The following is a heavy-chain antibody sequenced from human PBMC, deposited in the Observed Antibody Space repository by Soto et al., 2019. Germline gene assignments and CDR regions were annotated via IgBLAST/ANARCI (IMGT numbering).Heavy chain of an antibody. CDR2: ISTAGNT. Sequence: EVQLVESGGDLVQPGGSLRLSCAASGFTFSNYDMHWVRQATGKGLEWVSTISTAGNTYSSGSVKGRFTISRENAKNSLYLQMNSLRVDDTAVYYCARGRDSGLYYFDYWGRGTLVTVSS. V-gene: IGHV3-13*01. J-gene: IGHJ4*02. CDR1: GFTFSNYD. CDR3: ARGRDSGLYYFDY. D-gene: IGHD2-21*01.